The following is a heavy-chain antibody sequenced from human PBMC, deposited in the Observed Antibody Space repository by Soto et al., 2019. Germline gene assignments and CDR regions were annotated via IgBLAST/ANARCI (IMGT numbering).Heavy chain of an antibody. CDR3: ARFSRCAGDCPQDL. Sequence: ASVKVSCKASGYTFTSYGISWVRQAPGQGLEWMGWISAYNGNTNYAQKLQGRVTMTTDTSTSTAYMELRSLRSDDTAVYYCARFSRCAGDCPQDLWGRGTLVTVSS. CDR2: ISAYNGNT. CDR1: GYTFTSYG. D-gene: IGHD2-21*02. J-gene: IGHJ5*02. V-gene: IGHV1-18*01.